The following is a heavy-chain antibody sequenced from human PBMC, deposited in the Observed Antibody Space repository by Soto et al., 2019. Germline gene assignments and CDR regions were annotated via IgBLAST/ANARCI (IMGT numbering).Heavy chain of an antibody. CDR3: ARDAMTTEFDY. CDR1: GYTFTSYA. V-gene: IGHV1-3*01. D-gene: IGHD4-4*01. Sequence: ASVEVSCKASGYTFTSYAMHWVRQAPGQRLEWMGWINAGDGNTKYSQKFQGRVTITRDTSASTACMELSSLRSEDTAVYYCARDAMTTEFDYWGKGTLVTVSS. CDR2: INAGDGNT. J-gene: IGHJ4*02.